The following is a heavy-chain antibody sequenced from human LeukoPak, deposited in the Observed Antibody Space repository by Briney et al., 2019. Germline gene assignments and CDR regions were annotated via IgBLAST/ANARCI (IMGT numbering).Heavy chain of an antibody. V-gene: IGHV3-23*01. Sequence: GGSLRLSCAASGFTLSSYAMSWVRQGPGKGLEWVSAISVSGNTYHADSAKGRFTISRDSSKNTLYLQMNSLRAGDAAVYYCAKAPVTTCSGAYCYPFDYWSQGTLVTVSS. D-gene: IGHD2-15*01. CDR2: ISVSGNT. CDR1: GFTLSSYA. CDR3: AKAPVTTCSGAYCYPFDY. J-gene: IGHJ4*02.